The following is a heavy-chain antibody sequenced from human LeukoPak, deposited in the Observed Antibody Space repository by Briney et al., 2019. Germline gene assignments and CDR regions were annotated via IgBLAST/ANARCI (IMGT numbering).Heavy chain of an antibody. D-gene: IGHD3-10*01. CDR2: INPSGGST. J-gene: IGHJ6*02. CDR3: AREREFTMVRDLGDGMDV. V-gene: IGHV1-46*01. Sequence: ASVNVSCKASGYTFTSYYMHWVRQAPGQGLEWMGIINPSGGSTSYAQKFQGRVTMTRDTSTSTVYMELSSLRSEDTAVYYCAREREFTMVRDLGDGMDVWGQGTTVTVSS. CDR1: GYTFTSYY.